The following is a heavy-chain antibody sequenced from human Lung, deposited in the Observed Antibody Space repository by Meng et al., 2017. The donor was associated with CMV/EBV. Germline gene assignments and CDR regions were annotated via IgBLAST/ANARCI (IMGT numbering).Heavy chain of an antibody. Sequence: ASXXVSXKTSGYTFTGYYIHWVRQAPGHGLEWMGRINPNTGVTNYAQKFQGRVSMTRDTSISTAYMELGRLRSDDTAIYYCARVIAVAGTAPFDFRGQGTXVTVSS. CDR3: ARVIAVAGTAPFDF. CDR2: INPNTGVT. V-gene: IGHV1-2*06. J-gene: IGHJ4*02. CDR1: GYTFTGYY. D-gene: IGHD6-19*01.